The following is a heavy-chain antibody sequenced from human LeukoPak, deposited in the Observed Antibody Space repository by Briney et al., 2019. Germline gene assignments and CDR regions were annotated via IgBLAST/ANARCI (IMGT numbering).Heavy chain of an antibody. CDR1: GGSISSYY. V-gene: IGHV4-59*01. CDR3: ARAGFLEWLSPSDWFDP. CDR2: IYYSGST. J-gene: IGHJ5*02. D-gene: IGHD3-3*01. Sequence: SETLSLTCTVSGGSISSYYWSWIRQPPGKGLEWIGYIYYSGSTNYNPSLKSRVTISVDTSKNQFSLKLTSVTAADTAVYYCARAGFLEWLSPSDWFDPWGQGTLVTVSS.